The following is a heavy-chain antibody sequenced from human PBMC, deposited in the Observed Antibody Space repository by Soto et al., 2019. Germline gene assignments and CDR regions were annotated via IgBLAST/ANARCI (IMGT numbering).Heavy chain of an antibody. J-gene: IGHJ5*02. D-gene: IGHD2-2*01. CDR2: ISSSSSYI. CDR3: ARETVCSSTSCYGNGWFDP. CDR1: GFTFSSYS. Sequence: GGSLRLSCAASGFTFSSYSMNCVRQAPGKGLEWVSSISSSSSYIYYADSVKGRFTISRDNAKNSLYLQMNSLRAEDTAVYYCARETVCSSTSCYGNGWFDPWGQGTLVTVSS. V-gene: IGHV3-21*01.